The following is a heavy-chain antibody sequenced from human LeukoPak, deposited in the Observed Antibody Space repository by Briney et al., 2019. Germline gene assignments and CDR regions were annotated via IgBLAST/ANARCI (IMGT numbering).Heavy chain of an antibody. Sequence: GGSLRLSCAASGLTFSGSAMHWVRQPPGKGLEWVSSIFPSGGEIHYADSVRGRFTISRDNSKSTLSLQMNSLRVEDTAIYYCATYRQVLLPFESWGQGTLATVSS. D-gene: IGHD2-8*02. CDR1: GLTFSGSA. CDR3: ATYRQVLLPFES. J-gene: IGHJ4*02. V-gene: IGHV3-23*01. CDR2: IFPSGGEI.